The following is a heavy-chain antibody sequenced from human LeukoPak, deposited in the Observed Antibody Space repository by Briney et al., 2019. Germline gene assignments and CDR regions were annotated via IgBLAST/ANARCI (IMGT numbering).Heavy chain of an antibody. CDR3: ATPHYYGSGSYGWFDP. CDR1: GYTLTELS. V-gene: IGHV1-24*01. J-gene: IGHJ5*02. CDR2: FDPEDGET. Sequence: GASVKVSCKVSGYTLTELSMHWVRQAPGKGLEWMGGFDPEDGETIYAQKSQGRVTMTEDTSTDTAYMELSSLRSEDTAVYYCATPHYYGSGSYGWFDPWGQGTLVTVSS. D-gene: IGHD3-10*01.